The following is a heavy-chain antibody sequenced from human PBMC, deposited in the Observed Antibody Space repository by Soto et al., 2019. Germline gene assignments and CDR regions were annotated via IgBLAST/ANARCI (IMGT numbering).Heavy chain of an antibody. CDR1: GGTFSSYA. CDR3: ARGGYGSSSSPYWYFDL. D-gene: IGHD6-6*01. Sequence: ASVKVSCKASGGTFSSYAISWVRQAPGQGLEWMGGIIPIFGTANYAQKFQGRVTSTADESTSTAYMELSSLRSEDTAVYYCARGGYGSSSSPYWYFDLWGRGTLVTVSS. CDR2: IIPIFGTA. J-gene: IGHJ2*01. V-gene: IGHV1-69*13.